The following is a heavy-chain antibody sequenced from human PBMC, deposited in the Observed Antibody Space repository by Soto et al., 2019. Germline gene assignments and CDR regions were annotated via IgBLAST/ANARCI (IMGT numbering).Heavy chain of an antibody. CDR3: ARASLGYFDY. V-gene: IGHV3-30-3*01. CDR2: ISYDGSNK. J-gene: IGHJ4*02. CDR1: GFTFSSYA. Sequence: GGSLRLSCAASGFTFSSYAMHWVRQAPGKGLEWVAVISYDGSNKYYADSVKGRFTISRDNSKNTLYLQMNSLRAEDTAVYYCARASLGYFDYWGQGTLVTVPQ. D-gene: IGHD3-16*01.